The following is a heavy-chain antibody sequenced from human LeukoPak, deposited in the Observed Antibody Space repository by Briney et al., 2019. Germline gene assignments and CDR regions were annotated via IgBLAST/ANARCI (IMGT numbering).Heavy chain of an antibody. CDR2: ISLDGKNE. D-gene: IGHD6-19*01. V-gene: IGHV3-30*04. CDR1: GLSFTTKA. J-gene: IGHJ4*02. CDR3: AAHLGSGWHLDY. Sequence: PGGSLRLSCVASGLSFTTKAMHWVRQAPGEGLEWMSYISLDGKNESYADSVRGRFTISRDNSMNTVYLQMNSLRPEDTAVYYCAAHLGSGWHLDYWGQGIRVTVSP.